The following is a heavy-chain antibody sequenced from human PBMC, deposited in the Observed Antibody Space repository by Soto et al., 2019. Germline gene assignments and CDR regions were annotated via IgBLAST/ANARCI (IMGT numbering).Heavy chain of an antibody. CDR1: GGSISSYY. V-gene: IGHV4-59*01. CDR2: IYYTGST. Sequence: SETLSLTCTVSGGSISSYYWSWIRQPPGKGLEWIGYIYYTGSTNYNPSLKSRVTISVDTSKNQFSLKLSSVTAADTAVYYCARFDYYDSSSYLYFGPKWGQGTPVTVSS. J-gene: IGHJ4*02. CDR3: ARFDYYDSSSYLYFGPK. D-gene: IGHD3-22*01.